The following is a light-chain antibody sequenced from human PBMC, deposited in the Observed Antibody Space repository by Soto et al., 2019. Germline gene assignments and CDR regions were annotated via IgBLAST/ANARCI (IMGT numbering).Light chain of an antibody. Sequence: EIVLTQSPATLSLSPGERATLSCRASQSVSSYLAWYQQKPGQAPRLLIYDASNRATGIPARFSGSGSGTDSTLTISSLEPEDFAFHYCQQRTNWPITFGQGPRLEIK. CDR2: DAS. V-gene: IGKV3-11*01. CDR1: QSVSSY. CDR3: QQRTNWPIT. J-gene: IGKJ5*01.